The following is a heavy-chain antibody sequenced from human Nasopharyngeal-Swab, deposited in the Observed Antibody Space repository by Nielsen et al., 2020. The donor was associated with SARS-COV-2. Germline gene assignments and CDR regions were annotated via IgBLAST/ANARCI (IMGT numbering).Heavy chain of an antibody. V-gene: IGHV5-10-1*01. CDR1: GYSFTSYW. J-gene: IGHJ6*03. Sequence: KVSCKGSGYSFTSYWISWVRQMPGKGLEWMGRIDPSDSYTNYSSSFQGHVTISADKSISTAYLQWSSLKASDTAMYYCARRAYCSGGSCYSPYYYYMDVWGKGTTVTVSS. CDR3: ARRAYCSGGSCYSPYYYYMDV. D-gene: IGHD2-15*01. CDR2: IDPSDSYT.